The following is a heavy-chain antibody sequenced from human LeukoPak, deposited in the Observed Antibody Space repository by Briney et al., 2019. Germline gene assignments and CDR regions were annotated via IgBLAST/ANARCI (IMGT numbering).Heavy chain of an antibody. V-gene: IGHV4-59*01. CDR1: GGSFSGYY. J-gene: IGHJ6*03. D-gene: IGHD5-24*01. CDR2: IYYSGST. CDR3: TRGWEMATILDYYYYMDV. Sequence: SETLSLTCAVYGGSFSGYYWSWIRQPPGKGLEWIGYIYYSGSTNYNPSLKSRVTISVDTSKNQFSLKLSSVTAADTAVYYCTRGWEMATILDYYYYMDVWGKGTTVTVSS.